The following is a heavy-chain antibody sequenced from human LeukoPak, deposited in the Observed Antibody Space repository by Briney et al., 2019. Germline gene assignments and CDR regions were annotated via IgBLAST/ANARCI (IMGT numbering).Heavy chain of an antibody. CDR3: ARHVVSFNWFDP. D-gene: IGHD2-2*01. CDR2: IYFSGNT. CDR1: GGSISSYY. J-gene: IGHJ5*02. V-gene: IGHV4-59*08. Sequence: SETLSLTCTVSGGSISSYYWSWVRQPPGKGLEWVGDIYFSGNTNYNPSLKSRVTISVDTSNNQFSLKLGSVTAADTAVYYCARHVVSFNWFDPWGQGTPVTVSP.